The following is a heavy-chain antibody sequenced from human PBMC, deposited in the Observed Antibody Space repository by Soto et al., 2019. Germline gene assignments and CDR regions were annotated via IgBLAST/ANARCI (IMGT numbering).Heavy chain of an antibody. Sequence: QVQLQESGPGMVQPSETLSLTCTVSGGSITGYYWSWIRQPPGKGPEWIGNIHYSGSTNYNPALKSRVTIAVDTSKGQYALRLSYVTAAETAGYYCARHSYYSHPRRFDPWGQGTLVTVSS. V-gene: IGHV4-59*08. D-gene: IGHD2-21*01. CDR3: ARHSYYSHPRRFDP. J-gene: IGHJ5*02. CDR1: GGSITGYY. CDR2: IHYSGST.